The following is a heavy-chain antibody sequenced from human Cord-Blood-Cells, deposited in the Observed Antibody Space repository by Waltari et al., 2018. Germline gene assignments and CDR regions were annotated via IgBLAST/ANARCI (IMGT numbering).Heavy chain of an antibody. CDR3: ARSPYNWNPYYFDY. V-gene: IGHV3-9*01. CDR2: ISWNSGSI. Sequence: EVQLVESGGGLVQPGRSLRLSCAASGFTFDDYAMPWVRQAPGKGLEWVSGISWNSGSIGYADSVKGRFTISRDNAKNSLYLQMNSLRAEDTALYYCARSPYNWNPYYFDYWGQGTLVTVSS. CDR1: GFTFDDYA. J-gene: IGHJ4*02. D-gene: IGHD1-20*01.